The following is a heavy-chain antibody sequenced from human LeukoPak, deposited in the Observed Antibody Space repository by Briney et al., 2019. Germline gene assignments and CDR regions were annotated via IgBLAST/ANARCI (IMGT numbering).Heavy chain of an antibody. D-gene: IGHD1-14*01. CDR1: GFTFSNYW. J-gene: IGHJ4*02. CDR2: TKQDGSDE. V-gene: IGHV3-7*04. CDR3: ARGRKFYDY. Sequence: GGSLRLSCAASGFTFSNYWMSWVRQAPGKGLEWVANTKQDGSDEDYVDSVKGRFTISRDNAKNSLYLQMNSLRAEDTAVFHCARGRKFYDYWGQGTLVSVSS.